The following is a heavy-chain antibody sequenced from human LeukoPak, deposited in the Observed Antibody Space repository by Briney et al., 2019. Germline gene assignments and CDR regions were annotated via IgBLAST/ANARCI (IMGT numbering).Heavy chain of an antibody. V-gene: IGHV4-4*02. D-gene: IGHD3-10*01. J-gene: IGHJ5*01. CDR3: ARVSGSGLYFKSFDP. CDR2: VYHSGST. CDR1: GDDISSSSW. Sequence: SGTLSLTCSVSGDDISSSSWWTWVRQPPQKGLEWIGEVYHSGSTNYNPSLKNRIYMSVDKSQNRFSLRLTSVTAADTAVYFCARVSGSGLYFKSFDPWGQGTLVIVSS.